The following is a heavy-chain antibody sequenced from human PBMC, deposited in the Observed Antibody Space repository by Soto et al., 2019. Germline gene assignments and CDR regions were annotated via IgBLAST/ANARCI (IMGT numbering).Heavy chain of an antibody. Sequence: SEILSLTCTVSGGSISSGGYYWSWIRQHPGKGLEWIGYIYYSGSTYYNPSLKSRVIISVDTSKNQFSLKLSSVTAADTAVYYCARVSDSSSWTGAFDIWGQGTMVTVSS. CDR3: ARVSDSSSWTGAFDI. J-gene: IGHJ3*02. CDR1: GGSISSGGYY. D-gene: IGHD6-13*01. V-gene: IGHV4-31*03. CDR2: IYYSGST.